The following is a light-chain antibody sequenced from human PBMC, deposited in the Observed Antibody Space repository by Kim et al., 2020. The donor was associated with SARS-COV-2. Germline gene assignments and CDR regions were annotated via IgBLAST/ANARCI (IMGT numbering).Light chain of an antibody. J-gene: IGLJ3*02. CDR1: SPVLGSDF. CDR3: AAWDDSLSGPWV. CDR2: RNT. Sequence: RDTISCSASSPVLGSDFVDWYQQRPGTTPKLLIYRNTQRPSGGPDRFSGSKSGTSASLAISGLRPDDEADYYCAAWDDSLSGPWVFGGGTQLTVL. V-gene: IGLV1-47*01.